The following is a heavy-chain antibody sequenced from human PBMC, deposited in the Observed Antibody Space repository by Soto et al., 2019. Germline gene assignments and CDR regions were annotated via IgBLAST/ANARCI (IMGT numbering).Heavy chain of an antibody. J-gene: IGHJ2*01. CDR1: GFTFINYA. D-gene: IGHD3-16*01. V-gene: IGHV3-23*01. CDR3: ARKVLGSTNRPDWWYFDL. Sequence: EVQLLESGGGLVQPGGSLRLSCVGSGFTFINYAMHWVRQTPGKGLEWVSGISGGGDRTFDADSVKGRFTISRDNSKNTVKLKMNRLRADDTAVYCGARKVLGSTNRPDWWYFDLGGLATLVTVSS. CDR2: ISGGGDRT.